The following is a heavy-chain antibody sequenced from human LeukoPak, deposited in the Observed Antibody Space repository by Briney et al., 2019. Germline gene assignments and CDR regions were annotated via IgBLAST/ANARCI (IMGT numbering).Heavy chain of an antibody. CDR1: GFAFSTFA. CDR3: AKHSSSSFRTHFDH. Sequence: GGSLRLSCAASGFAFSTFAMTWVRQAPGKGLEWVSAISGGGVSTYYADSVKARFTISRDNSKNTLYLQMNSLRAEDTAIYFCAKHSSSSFRTHFDHWGQGTLVTVSS. J-gene: IGHJ4*02. CDR2: ISGGGVST. D-gene: IGHD6-13*01. V-gene: IGHV3-23*01.